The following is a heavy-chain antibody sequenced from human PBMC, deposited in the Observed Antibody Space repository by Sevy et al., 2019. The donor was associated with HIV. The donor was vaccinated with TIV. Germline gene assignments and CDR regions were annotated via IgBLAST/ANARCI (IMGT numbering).Heavy chain of an antibody. CDR3: ARVAGGENYDYGIDV. D-gene: IGHD2-21*01. CDR2: VYYVGNS. Sequence: SETLSLTCTVSGGSITSSGHYWGWIRQSPGKGLEWIGAVYYVGNSYANPSLTSRVTISADPSKNLFSLSLTSLTAADTAIYYCARVAGGENYDYGIDVWGLWTSVTVSS. V-gene: IGHV4-39*01. J-gene: IGHJ6*02. CDR1: GGSITSSGHY.